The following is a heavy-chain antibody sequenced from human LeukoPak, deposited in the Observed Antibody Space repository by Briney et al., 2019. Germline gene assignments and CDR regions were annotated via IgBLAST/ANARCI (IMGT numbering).Heavy chain of an antibody. Sequence: SETLSLTCAVSGGSITTYYWSWIRQSAGKGLEWIGRISASGSTNYNPSLRGRVSMSVDTSNNHFSLSLTSVTAADTAIYYCARDKDYTLDYWGQGTLVTVSS. D-gene: IGHD4-11*01. CDR2: ISASGST. CDR3: ARDKDYTLDY. CDR1: GGSITTYY. J-gene: IGHJ4*02. V-gene: IGHV4-4*07.